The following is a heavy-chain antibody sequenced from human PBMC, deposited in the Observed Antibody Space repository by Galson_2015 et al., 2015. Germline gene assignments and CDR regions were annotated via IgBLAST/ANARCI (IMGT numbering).Heavy chain of an antibody. D-gene: IGHD4-23*01. CDR2: ISYDGSNK. CDR3: AREYRKVYGGNSGSAFDI. Sequence: SLRLSCAASGFTFSSYAMHWVRQAPGKGLEWVAVISYDGSNKYYADSVKGRFTISRDNSKNTLYLQMNSLRAEDTAVYYCAREYRKVYGGNSGSAFDIWGQGTMVTVSS. J-gene: IGHJ3*02. V-gene: IGHV3-30-3*01. CDR1: GFTFSSYA.